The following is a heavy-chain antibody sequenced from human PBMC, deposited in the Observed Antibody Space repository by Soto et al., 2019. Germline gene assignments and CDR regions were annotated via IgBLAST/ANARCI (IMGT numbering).Heavy chain of an antibody. Sequence: QVQLVQSGAEVKRPGSSVKVSCKASGDTFNFYSINWVRQAPGLGLEWMGRVNPILSMSNYAQRFQGRVKMTADKSTSTAYMELSGLRSEDTAIYYCATSYGSGYRDFDFWGQGALVTVYS. J-gene: IGHJ4*02. CDR3: ATSYGSGYRDFDF. D-gene: IGHD3-10*01. V-gene: IGHV1-69*04. CDR2: VNPILSMS. CDR1: GDTFNFYS.